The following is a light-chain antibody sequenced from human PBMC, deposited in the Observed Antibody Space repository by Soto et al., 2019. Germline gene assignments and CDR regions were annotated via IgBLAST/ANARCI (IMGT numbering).Light chain of an antibody. CDR1: SSDVGVYKY. CDR3: NSYTSSSTPYV. J-gene: IGLJ1*01. CDR2: DVN. V-gene: IGLV2-14*01. Sequence: QSALTQPASVSGSPGQSITISCTGTSSDVGVYKYVSWYQQHPGKAPKLMIYDVNYRPSGVSNRFSGSKSGNTASLTISGLQAEDEADYYCNSYTSSSTPYVFGTGTNLTVL.